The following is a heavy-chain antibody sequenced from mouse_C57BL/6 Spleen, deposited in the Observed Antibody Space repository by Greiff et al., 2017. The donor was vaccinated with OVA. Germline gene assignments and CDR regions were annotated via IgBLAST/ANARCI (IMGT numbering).Heavy chain of an antibody. D-gene: IGHD1-1*01. CDR2: IDPSDSYT. CDR1: GYTFTSYW. CDR3: ASHYGSSHYYAMDY. Sequence: QVQLQQPGAELVMPGASVKLSCKASGYTFTSYWMHWVKQRPGQGLEWIGEIDPSDSYTNYNQKFKGKSTLTVDKSSSTAYMQLSSLTSEDSAVYYCASHYGSSHYYAMDYWGQGTSVTVSP. J-gene: IGHJ4*01. V-gene: IGHV1-69*01.